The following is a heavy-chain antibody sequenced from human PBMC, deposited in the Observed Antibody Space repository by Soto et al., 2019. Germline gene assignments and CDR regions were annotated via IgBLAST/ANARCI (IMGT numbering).Heavy chain of an antibody. Sequence: EVQLLESGGGLVQPGGSLRLSCAASGFTFSSYAMSWVRQAPGKGLEWVSAISGSGGSTYYADSVKGRFTNSRDNSKNTLYRQMNSLRAEDTAVYYCANGVAVALYNWCDPWGQGTLVTVSS. CDR3: ANGVAVALYNWCDP. J-gene: IGHJ5*02. D-gene: IGHD6-19*01. V-gene: IGHV3-23*01. CDR1: GFTFSSYA. CDR2: ISGSGGST.